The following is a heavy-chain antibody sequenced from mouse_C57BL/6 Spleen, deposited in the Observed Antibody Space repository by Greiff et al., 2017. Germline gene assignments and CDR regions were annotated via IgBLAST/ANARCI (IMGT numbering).Heavy chain of an antibody. CDR2: IYPSDSET. CDR1: GYTFTSYW. J-gene: IGHJ2*01. D-gene: IGHD2-5*01. Sequence: VQLQQPGAELVRPGSSVKLSCKASGYTFTSYWMDWVKQRPGQGLEWIGNIYPSDSETHYNQKFKDKATLTVDKSSSTAYMQLSSLTSEDSAVYYCAREGAYYSNYHYFDYWGQGTTRTVSS. CDR3: AREGAYYSNYHYFDY. V-gene: IGHV1-61*01.